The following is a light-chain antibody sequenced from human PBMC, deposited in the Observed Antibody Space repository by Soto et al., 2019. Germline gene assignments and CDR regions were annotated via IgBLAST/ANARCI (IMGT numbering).Light chain of an antibody. CDR3: QHVNSFLIT. V-gene: IGKV1-9*01. J-gene: IGKJ5*01. Sequence: QLTQSPSSLSASVGDRVTITCRASQALRSCLAWYQLKPGRATKLHIYATSTLQSGVPSSFSSSGSSTYFTLIINGLHHEDFANYYRQHVNSFLITFVQGTQLEIK. CDR2: ATS. CDR1: QALRSC.